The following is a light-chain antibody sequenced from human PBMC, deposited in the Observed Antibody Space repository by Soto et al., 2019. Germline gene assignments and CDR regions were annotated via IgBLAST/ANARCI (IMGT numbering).Light chain of an antibody. V-gene: IGLV2-14*01. CDR3: SSYTTSSTYV. Sequence: QSALTQPASVSGSPGQSITISCTGTSSDIGGYNYVSWYQQHPGKAPKLLIHDVSYRPSGVSHRFSASKSGNTASLTISVHEAEDEDYYYCSSYTTSSTYVFGTGTKLTVL. J-gene: IGLJ1*01. CDR2: DVS. CDR1: SSDIGGYNY.